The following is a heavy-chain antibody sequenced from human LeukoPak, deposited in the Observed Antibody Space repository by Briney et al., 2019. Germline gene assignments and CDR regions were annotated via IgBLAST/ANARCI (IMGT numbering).Heavy chain of an antibody. CDR3: ARNRDGLGL. CDR2: INADGTST. V-gene: IGHV3-74*01. CDR1: GLPFSSDS. Sequence: GGSLRLSCAASGLPFSSDSMVWVRHAPGKGLVWVSYINADGTSTTYADSVKGRFTIYRDNAKKTVYLQMNSLTSEDTAVYYCARNRDGLGLWGQGTLVTVSS. J-gene: IGHJ4*02. D-gene: IGHD3-16*01.